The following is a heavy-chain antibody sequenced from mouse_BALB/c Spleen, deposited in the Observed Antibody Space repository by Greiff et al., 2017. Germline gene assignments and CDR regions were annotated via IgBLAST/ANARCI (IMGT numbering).Heavy chain of an antibody. CDR3: ARDYYGSSYVAWFAY. CDR1: GFTFSSYG. Sequence: EVMLVESGGGLVKPGGSLKLSCAASGFTFSSYGMSWVRQTPDKRLELVATINSNGGSTYYPDSVKGRFTISRDNAKNTLYLQMSSLKSEDTAMYYCARDYYGSSYVAWFAYWGQGTLVTVSA. D-gene: IGHD1-1*01. V-gene: IGHV5-6-3*01. CDR2: INSNGGST. J-gene: IGHJ3*01.